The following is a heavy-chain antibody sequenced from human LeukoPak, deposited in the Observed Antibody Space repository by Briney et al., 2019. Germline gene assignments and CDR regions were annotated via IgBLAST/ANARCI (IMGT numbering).Heavy chain of an antibody. CDR2: ISSSSDYI. Sequence: GGSLRLSCTASGFIFSNYNMNWVRQAPGKGLEWVSSISSSSDYIYYADSMKGRFTISRDNARNSLYLQMNSLRAEDTAVYYCARENWYKFDYWGQGTLVTVSS. CDR1: GFIFSNYN. J-gene: IGHJ4*02. V-gene: IGHV3-21*01. CDR3: ARENWYKFDY. D-gene: IGHD1/OR15-1a*01.